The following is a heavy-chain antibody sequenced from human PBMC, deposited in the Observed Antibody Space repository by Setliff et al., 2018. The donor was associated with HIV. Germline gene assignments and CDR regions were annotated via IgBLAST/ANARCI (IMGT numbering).Heavy chain of an antibody. CDR3: ASSHPSLRRYDILTGYRPSRVSYYYGMDV. CDR2: ISGDNGDT. V-gene: IGHV1-18*01. Sequence: GASVKVSCKASGYTFSNYGISWLRQAPGQGPEWMGWISGDNGDTNYAQKFQGRLTMTTDTSTSTAYMELRSLRSDDTAVYYCASSHPSLRRYDILTGYRPSRVSYYYGMDVWGQGTTVTVSS. CDR1: GYTFSNYG. D-gene: IGHD3-9*01. J-gene: IGHJ6*02.